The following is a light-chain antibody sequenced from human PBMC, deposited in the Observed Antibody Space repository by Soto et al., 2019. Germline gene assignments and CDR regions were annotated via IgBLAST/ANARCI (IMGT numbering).Light chain of an antibody. J-gene: IGLJ1*01. Sequence: QSVLTQPASVSGSPGQSITISCTGTSSDVGGYNYVSWYQQHPGKAPKLMIYDVTNRPSGVSNRFSGSKSGNTASLTISGLQAEDEADYYCSLYTSSYTYVFGTGTKVTVL. CDR1: SSDVGGYNY. CDR2: DVT. CDR3: SLYTSSYTYV. V-gene: IGLV2-14*01.